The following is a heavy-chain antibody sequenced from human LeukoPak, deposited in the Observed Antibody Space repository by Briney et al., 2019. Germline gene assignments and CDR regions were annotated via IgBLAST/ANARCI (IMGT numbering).Heavy chain of an antibody. CDR3: ARDIRVAPYDSSGDPFFFDY. V-gene: IGHV1-69*05. J-gene: IGHJ4*02. D-gene: IGHD3-22*01. CDR2: IIPIFGTA. CDR1: GGTFSSYA. Sequence: GASVKVSCKASGGTFSSYAISWVRQAPGQGLEWMGGIIPIFGTANYAQKFQGRVTMTRDMSTSTVYMELSSLRSEDTAVYYCARDIRVAPYDSSGDPFFFDYWGQGTLVTVSS.